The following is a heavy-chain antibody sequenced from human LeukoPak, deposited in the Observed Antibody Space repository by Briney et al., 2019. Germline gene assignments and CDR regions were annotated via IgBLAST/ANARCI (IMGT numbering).Heavy chain of an antibody. D-gene: IGHD3-3*01. CDR1: GFHFPNYW. CDR2: IFPGASDT. Sequence: ISGNCSGFHFPNYWMGGVGPWPGEGLEGMGIIFPGASDTRYSPSSQGQVTISADQSTSTAYLQWSSLKASDTAMYYCARPGSGGPAYWGQGTLVTVSS. CDR3: ARPGSGGPAY. J-gene: IGHJ4*02. V-gene: IGHV5-51*01.